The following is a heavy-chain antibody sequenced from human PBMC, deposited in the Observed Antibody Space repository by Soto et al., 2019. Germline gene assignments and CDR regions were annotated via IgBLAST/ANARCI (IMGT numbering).Heavy chain of an antibody. D-gene: IGHD6-6*01. CDR1: GGTFSGYA. V-gene: IGHV1-69*06. CDR3: ARCKGASSTSSYYMDA. Sequence: AAVQVCCKASGGTFSGYAISWVRQAPGQGLEWMGGIIPIFGTANYAQKFQGRVTITADKSTSTAYMELSSLRSEDTAVYYCARCKGASSTSSYYMDAWGHAPTGTV. J-gene: IGHJ6*03. CDR2: IIPIFGTA.